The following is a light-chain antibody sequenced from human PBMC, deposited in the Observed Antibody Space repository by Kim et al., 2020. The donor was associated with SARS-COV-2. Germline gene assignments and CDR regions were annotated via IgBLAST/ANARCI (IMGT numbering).Light chain of an antibody. J-gene: IGLJ2*01. CDR2: GKD. Sequence: ALGQTVRMTCHGDSLRKYYASWYQQKPGQAPILVSHGKDNRPSGIPDRFSGYSSGITASLTITGAQAEDEADYYCNSRDSSGNRLVFGGGTKVTVL. CDR3: NSRDSSGNRLV. CDR1: SLRKYY. V-gene: IGLV3-19*01.